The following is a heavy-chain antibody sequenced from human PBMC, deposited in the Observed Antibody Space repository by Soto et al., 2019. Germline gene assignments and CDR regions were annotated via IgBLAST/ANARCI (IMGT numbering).Heavy chain of an antibody. V-gene: IGHV1-2*04. D-gene: IGHD3-22*01. CDR2: INPNSGGT. J-gene: IGHJ4*02. CDR1: GYTFTGYY. CDR3: ARGRTYYYDSSGYYYRDFDY. Sequence: ASVKVSCKASGYTFTGYYMHWVRQAPGQGLEWMGWINPNSGGTNYAQKFQGWVTMTRDTSISTAYMELSRLRSDDTAVYYCARGRTYYYDSSGYYYRDFDYSGQGTLVTAP.